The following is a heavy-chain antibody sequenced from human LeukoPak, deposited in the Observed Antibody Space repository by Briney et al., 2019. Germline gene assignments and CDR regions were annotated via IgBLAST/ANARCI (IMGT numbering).Heavy chain of an antibody. D-gene: IGHD3-3*01. J-gene: IGHJ6*02. CDR2: INHSGST. CDR1: GGSFSGYY. Sequence: SETLSLTCAVYGGSFSGYYWSWIRQPPGKGLKWSGEINHSGSTNYNPSLKSRVTISVDTSKNQFSLTLSSVTAADTAVYYCARGLLRPYYYYGMDVWGQGTTVTVSS. V-gene: IGHV4-34*01. CDR3: ARGLLRPYYYYGMDV.